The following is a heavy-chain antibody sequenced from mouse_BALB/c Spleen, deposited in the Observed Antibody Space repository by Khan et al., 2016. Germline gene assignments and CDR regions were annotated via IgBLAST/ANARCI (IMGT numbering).Heavy chain of an antibody. J-gene: IGHJ3*01. CDR1: GYSITSGYY. CDR2: ISYDGSN. Sequence: EVQLQESGPGLVKPSQSLSLTCSVTGYSITSGYYWNWIRQFPGNKLEWMGYISYDGSNNYNPSLKNRISITRDTSKNQFFLKLNSVTTEDTATYYYARGERLRQAFAYWGQGTLVTVSA. D-gene: IGHD2-4*01. V-gene: IGHV3-6*02. CDR3: ARGERLRQAFAY.